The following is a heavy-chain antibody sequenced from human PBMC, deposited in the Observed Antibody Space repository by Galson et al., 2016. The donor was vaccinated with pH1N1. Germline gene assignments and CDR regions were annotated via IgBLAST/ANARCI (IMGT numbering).Heavy chain of an antibody. V-gene: IGHV4-39*01. D-gene: IGHD3-10*01. Sequence: SETLSLTCTVSGGSISNSDYYWGWIRQPPGKGLEWIGSIYYSGNTYYNPSLKSRVSISVDTSKNQFSLKLSSVTAADTAVYYCARRGIGEFLYYFDSWGQGTLVTVSS. CDR2: IYYSGNT. J-gene: IGHJ4*02. CDR3: ARRGIGEFLYYFDS. CDR1: GGSISNSDYY.